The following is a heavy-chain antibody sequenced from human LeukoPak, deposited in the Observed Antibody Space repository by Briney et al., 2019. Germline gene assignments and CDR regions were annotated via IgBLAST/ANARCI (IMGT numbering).Heavy chain of an antibody. CDR2: IYTSGST. D-gene: IGHD3-22*01. CDR3: ARDRYYYDSSGYLFFDY. V-gene: IGHV4-4*07. CDR1: GGSISSYY. Sequence: SETLSLTCTVSGGSISSYYWSWIRQPAGKGLEWIGRIYTSGSTNYNPSLKSRVTMSVDTSKNQFSLKLSSVTAADTAVYYCARDRYYYDSSGYLFFDYWGQGTLVTVSS. J-gene: IGHJ4*02.